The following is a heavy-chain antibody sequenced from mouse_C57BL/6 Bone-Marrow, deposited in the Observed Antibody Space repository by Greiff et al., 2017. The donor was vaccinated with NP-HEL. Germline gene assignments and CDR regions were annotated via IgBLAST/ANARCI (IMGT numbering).Heavy chain of an antibody. V-gene: IGHV3-6*01. Sequence: VQLQQSGPGLVKPSQSLSLTCSVTGYSITSGYYWNWIRQFPGNKLEWMGYISYDGSNNYNPSLKNRISITRDTSKNQFFLKLNSVTTEDTATYYCARDGWYCDVWGTGTTVTVSA. CDR1: GYSITSGYY. CDR3: ARDGWYCDV. J-gene: IGHJ1*03. CDR2: ISYDGSN.